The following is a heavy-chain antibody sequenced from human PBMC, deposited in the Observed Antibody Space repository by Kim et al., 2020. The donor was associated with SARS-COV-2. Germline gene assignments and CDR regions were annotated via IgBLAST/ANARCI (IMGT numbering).Heavy chain of an antibody. Sequence: KGRFPISRDNSKNTLYFQMKGLRAEDTAVYYCARDRGEDYYDSSGYNDYWGQGTLVTVSS. D-gene: IGHD3-22*01. V-gene: IGHV3-66*01. J-gene: IGHJ4*02. CDR3: ARDRGEDYYDSSGYNDY.